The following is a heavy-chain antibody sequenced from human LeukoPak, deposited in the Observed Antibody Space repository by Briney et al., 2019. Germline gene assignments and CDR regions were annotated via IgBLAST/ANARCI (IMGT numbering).Heavy chain of an antibody. J-gene: IGHJ4*02. CDR2: IYYSGST. V-gene: IGHV4-59*01. Sequence: SETLSLTCTVSGGSISSYYWSWIRQPPGKGLEWIGYIYYSGSTNYNPSLKGRVTISVDTSKNQFSLKLSSVTAADTAVYYCARDGSGYFDYWGQGTLVTVSS. D-gene: IGHD3-10*01. CDR3: ARDGSGYFDY. CDR1: GGSISSYY.